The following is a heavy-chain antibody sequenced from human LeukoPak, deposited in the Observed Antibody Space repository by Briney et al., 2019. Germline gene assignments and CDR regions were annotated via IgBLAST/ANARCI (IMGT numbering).Heavy chain of an antibody. CDR1: GYSISSGYY. J-gene: IGHJ4*02. CDR3: ARGGVAAAGRPFDY. CDR2: IYHSGST. D-gene: IGHD6-13*01. V-gene: IGHV4-38-2*02. Sequence: SETLSLTCTVSGYSISSGYYWGWIRQPPGKGLEWIGSIYHSGSTYYNPSPKSRVTISVDTSKSQFSLKLSSVTAADTAVYYCARGGVAAAGRPFDYWGQGTLVTVSS.